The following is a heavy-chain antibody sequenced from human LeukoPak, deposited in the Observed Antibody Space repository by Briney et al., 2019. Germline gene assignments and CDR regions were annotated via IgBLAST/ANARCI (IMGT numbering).Heavy chain of an antibody. Sequence: GGSLRLSCAASGFTCSDYAMTWVRQVPGKGLEWLSSISGRGGNTFYADSVKARFIIYRDNSRNTVHLHLTSLRVEDTAVYYCAKPDRAGDHLLLDSWGQGTLLVVSS. CDR2: ISGRGGNT. CDR3: AKPDRAGDHLLLDS. D-gene: IGHD2-21*02. J-gene: IGHJ4*02. V-gene: IGHV3-23*01. CDR1: GFTCSDYA.